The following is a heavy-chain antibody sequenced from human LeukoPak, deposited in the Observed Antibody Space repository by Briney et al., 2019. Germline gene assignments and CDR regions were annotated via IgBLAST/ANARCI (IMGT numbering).Heavy chain of an antibody. CDR2: IIPILGIA. CDR1: GGTFSSYA. Sequence: ASVKVSCRASGGTFSSYAISWVRQAPGQGLEWMGRIIPILGIANYAQKFQGRVTITADKSTSTAYMELSSLRSEDTAVYYCAREAGIAAAGTRWFDPWGQGTLVTVSS. J-gene: IGHJ5*02. D-gene: IGHD6-13*01. CDR3: AREAGIAAAGTRWFDP. V-gene: IGHV1-69*04.